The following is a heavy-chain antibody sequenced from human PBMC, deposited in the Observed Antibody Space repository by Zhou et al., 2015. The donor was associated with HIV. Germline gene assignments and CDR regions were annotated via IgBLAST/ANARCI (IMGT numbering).Heavy chain of an antibody. V-gene: IGHV1-69*01. CDR1: GGIFSNYV. CDR2: IIPLFGTT. D-gene: IGHD3-10*01. Sequence: QVQLVQSGAEVKKPGSSVKVSCKASGGIFSNYVISWVRQAPGQGLEWMGGIIPLFGTTNYAQKFQGRVTIIADESTSTAYMELSSLRSDDTAMYYCADGSGPGNWFDPWGQGTLVTVSS. CDR3: ADGSGPGNWFDP. J-gene: IGHJ5*02.